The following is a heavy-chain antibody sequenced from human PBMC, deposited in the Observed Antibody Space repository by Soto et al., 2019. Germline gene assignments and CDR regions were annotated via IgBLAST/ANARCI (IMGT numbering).Heavy chain of an antibody. V-gene: IGHV1-69*13. CDR1: GGTFSSYA. Sequence: ASVKVSCKASGGTFSSYAISWVRQAPGQGLEWMGGIIPIFGTANYAQKFQGRVTITADESTSTAYMELSRLRSEDTAVDYCARDHWDYYGSGSYYNPNWFGPWGQGTLVTVSS. CDR3: ARDHWDYYGSGSYYNPNWFGP. D-gene: IGHD3-10*01. J-gene: IGHJ5*02. CDR2: IIPIFGTA.